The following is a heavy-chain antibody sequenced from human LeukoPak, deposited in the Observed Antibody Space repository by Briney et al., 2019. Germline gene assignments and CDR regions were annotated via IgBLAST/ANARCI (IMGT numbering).Heavy chain of an antibody. Sequence: SVKVSCKASGGTFSSYAISWVRQAPGQGLERMGGIIPIFGTANYAQKFQGRVTITADESTSTAYMELSSLRSEDTAVYYCARDSGGPYGSGSYWVYWGQGTLVTVSS. J-gene: IGHJ4*02. V-gene: IGHV1-69*13. D-gene: IGHD3-10*01. CDR2: IIPIFGTA. CDR1: GGTFSSYA. CDR3: ARDSGGPYGSGSYWVY.